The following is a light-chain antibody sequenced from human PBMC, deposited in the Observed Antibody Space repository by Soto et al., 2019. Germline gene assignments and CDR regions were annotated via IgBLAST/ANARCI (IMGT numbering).Light chain of an antibody. J-gene: IGKJ1*01. V-gene: IGKV3-20*01. CDR1: QSVSSSF. CDR3: QQYGSLSWT. CDR2: GAS. Sequence: ELVWEQSPGNRSLSPGESATLSCRASQSVSSSFLAWYQQKAGQAHRLLIYGASRRATGIPDRFSGRGSGTDFTLTISRLEPEDFAVYYCQQYGSLSWTFGQGTKVDIK.